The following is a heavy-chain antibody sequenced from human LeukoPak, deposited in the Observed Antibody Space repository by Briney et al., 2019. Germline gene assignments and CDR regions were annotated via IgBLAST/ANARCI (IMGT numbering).Heavy chain of an antibody. CDR3: AGDQGPKPLDY. CDR1: GASVSSGSYY. Sequence: SETLSLTCIVSGASVSSGSYYWSWIRQPPGKGLEWIGYISYSGSTNYNPSLKTRVTISVDTSKNQFSLKLNSVTAADTAMYYCAGDQGPKPLDYWGQGTLVTVSS. J-gene: IGHJ4*02. V-gene: IGHV4-61*01. CDR2: ISYSGST.